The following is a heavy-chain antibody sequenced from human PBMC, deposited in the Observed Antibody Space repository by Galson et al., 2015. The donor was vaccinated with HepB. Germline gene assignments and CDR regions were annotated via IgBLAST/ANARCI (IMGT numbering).Heavy chain of an antibody. Sequence: SLRLYCEDSGFNVGDYAMSWFRQAPGKGLECVGFIRSKAYGGTTEYAASVKGRFTISRDDSKSIAYLQMNSLKTEDTAVYYCTRIVVVPAANAPDAFDIWGQGTMVTVSS. V-gene: IGHV3-49*03. CDR2: IRSKAYGGTT. CDR3: TRIVVVPAANAPDAFDI. J-gene: IGHJ3*02. CDR1: GFNVGDYA. D-gene: IGHD2-2*01.